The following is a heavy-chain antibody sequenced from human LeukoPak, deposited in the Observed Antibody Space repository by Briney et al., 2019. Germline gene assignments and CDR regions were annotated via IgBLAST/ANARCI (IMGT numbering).Heavy chain of an antibody. V-gene: IGHV4-34*01. D-gene: IGHD5-12*01. CDR2: INHSGST. Sequence: SEALSLTCAVYGGSFSGYYWSWIRQPPGKGLEWIGEINHSGSTNYNPSPKSRVTISVDTSKNQFSLKLGSVTAADTAVYYCAGDSGPEGGMDVWGQGTTVTVSS. CDR3: AGDSGPEGGMDV. CDR1: GGSFSGYY. J-gene: IGHJ6*02.